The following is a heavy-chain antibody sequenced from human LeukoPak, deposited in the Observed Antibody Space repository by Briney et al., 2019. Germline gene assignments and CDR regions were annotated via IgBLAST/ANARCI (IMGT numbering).Heavy chain of an antibody. J-gene: IGHJ4*02. Sequence: ASVKVSCKASGYTFTGYYMHWVRRAPGQGLAWMGWIKPNSGGTNYAQKFQGRVTMTRDTSISTAYMELSRLRSDDTAVYYCARDGGDSSSWLDYWGQGTLVTVSS. CDR1: GYTFTGYY. CDR3: ARDGGDSSSWLDY. D-gene: IGHD6-13*01. V-gene: IGHV1-2*02. CDR2: IKPNSGGT.